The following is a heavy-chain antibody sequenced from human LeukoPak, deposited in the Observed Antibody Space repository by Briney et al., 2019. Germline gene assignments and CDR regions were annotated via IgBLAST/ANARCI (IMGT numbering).Heavy chain of an antibody. D-gene: IGHD6-19*01. J-gene: IGHJ5*02. V-gene: IGHV4-34*01. CDR2: INHSGST. Sequence: SETLSLTCAVYGGSFSGYYLSWIRQPPGKGLEWIGEINHSGSTNYNPSLKSRVTISVDTSKNQFSLKLSSVTAADTAVYYCARLLRSIAVAGMSRFDPWGQGTLVTGSS. CDR1: GGSFSGYY. CDR3: ARLLRSIAVAGMSRFDP.